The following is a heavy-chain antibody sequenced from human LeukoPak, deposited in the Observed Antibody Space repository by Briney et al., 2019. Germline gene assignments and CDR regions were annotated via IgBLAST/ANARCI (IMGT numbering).Heavy chain of an antibody. J-gene: IGHJ4*02. CDR3: ARVQKDIVAIID. CDR2: IWYDGSNK. CDR1: GLTFSSYG. V-gene: IGHV3-33*01. D-gene: IGHD5-12*01. Sequence: GGSLRLSCEASGLTFSSYGMPWVRQAPGKGLEWVAVIWYDGSNKYYADSVKGRFTISRDNSKNTLYLQMNSLRAEDTAVYYCARVQKDIVAIIDWGQGTLVTVSS.